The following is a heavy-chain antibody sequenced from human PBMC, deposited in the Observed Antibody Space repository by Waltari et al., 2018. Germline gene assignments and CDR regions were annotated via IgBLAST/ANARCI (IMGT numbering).Heavy chain of an antibody. CDR1: GYTFTSYY. D-gene: IGHD5-12*01. CDR2: INPSGGST. Sequence: QVQLVQSGAEVKKPGASVKVSCKASGYTFTSYYMHWVRQAPGQGLEWMGIINPSGGSTSYAQKFQGRVTMTRDTSTSTVYMELSSLRSEDTAVYYCAREGGYSGYDFPPPNFQHWGQGTLVTVSS. V-gene: IGHV1-46*01. J-gene: IGHJ1*01. CDR3: AREGGYSGYDFPPPNFQH.